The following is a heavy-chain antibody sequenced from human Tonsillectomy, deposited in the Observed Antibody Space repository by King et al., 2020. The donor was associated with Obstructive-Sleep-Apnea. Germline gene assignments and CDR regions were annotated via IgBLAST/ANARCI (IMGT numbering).Heavy chain of an antibody. D-gene: IGHD3-22*01. CDR3: GRTKYYDGTGYHSDS. CDR2: VKNKPQRYTT. Sequence: VQLVESGGGLVQPGGSLRLSCAASGFTFSDYYMDWGRLAPGTGLEWVGRVKNKPQRYTTEYATSLKGRGTISRDDSKRSLYLQLNDMKADDTAVYFCGRTKYYDGTGYHSDSWGQGTLVTVSS. CDR1: GFTFSDYY. J-gene: IGHJ4*02. V-gene: IGHV3-72*01.